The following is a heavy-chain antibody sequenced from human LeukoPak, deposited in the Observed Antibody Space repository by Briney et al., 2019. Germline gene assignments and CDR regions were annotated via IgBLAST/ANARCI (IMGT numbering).Heavy chain of an antibody. V-gene: IGHV1-18*01. CDR2: ISAYNGDT. D-gene: IGHD1-1*01. CDR3: ARDLRTADSYNYYYGLDV. J-gene: IGHJ6*02. Sequence: GASVKVSCKASGYTFTNYGVSWVRQAPGQGLEWMGWISAYNGDTNYAQKVQGRVTMTTDTSTTTAYMEVRSLRSDDTAVYYCARDLRTADSYNYYYGLDVWGQGTTVNVSS. CDR1: GYTFTNYG.